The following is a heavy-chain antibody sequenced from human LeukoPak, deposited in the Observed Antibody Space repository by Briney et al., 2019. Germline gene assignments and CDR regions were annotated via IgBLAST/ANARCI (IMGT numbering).Heavy chain of an antibody. V-gene: IGHV4-30-4*08. Sequence: PSQTLSLTCTVSGGSISSGDYYWSWIRQPPGKGLEWIGYIYYSGSTYYNPSLKSRVTISVDTSENQFSLKLSSVTAADTAVYYCARVNPYYGSGSYLNWFDPWGQGTLVTVSS. J-gene: IGHJ5*02. D-gene: IGHD3-10*01. CDR1: GGSISSGDYY. CDR2: IYYSGST. CDR3: ARVNPYYGSGSYLNWFDP.